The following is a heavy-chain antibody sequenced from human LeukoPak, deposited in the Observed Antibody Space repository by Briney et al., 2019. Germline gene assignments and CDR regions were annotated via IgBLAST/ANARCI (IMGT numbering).Heavy chain of an antibody. Sequence: GGSLRLSCSASGFTFRSYVMHWVRQAPGKGLEYVSAISSDGFGTYYADSVKGRFTISRDNSKNTLYLQMSSLRAEDTAMYYCVKRAGYNYDYWGQGTLVTVSS. CDR1: GFTFRSYV. CDR3: VKRAGYNYDY. J-gene: IGHJ4*02. V-gene: IGHV3-64D*06. CDR2: ISSDGFGT. D-gene: IGHD5-24*01.